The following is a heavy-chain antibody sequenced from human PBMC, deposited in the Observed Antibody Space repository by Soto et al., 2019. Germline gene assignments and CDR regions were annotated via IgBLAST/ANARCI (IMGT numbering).Heavy chain of an antibody. V-gene: IGHV1-69*13. CDR1: GGTFSSYA. Sequence: ASVKVSCKASGGTFSSYAISWVRQAPGQGLEWMGGIIPIFGTANYAQKFQGRVTITADESTSTAYMELSSLRSEDTAVYYCARDADQNKAYYDILETGYFDYWGQGTLVTVSS. CDR2: IIPIFGTA. CDR3: ARDADQNKAYYDILETGYFDY. D-gene: IGHD3-9*01. J-gene: IGHJ4*02.